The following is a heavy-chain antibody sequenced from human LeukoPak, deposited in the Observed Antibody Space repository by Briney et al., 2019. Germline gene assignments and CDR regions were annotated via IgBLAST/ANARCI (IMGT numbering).Heavy chain of an antibody. CDR1: GGSISSSNW. CDR3: ARADGNYYYYGMDV. J-gene: IGHJ6*02. Sequence: PSETLSLTCAVSGGSISSSNWWSWVRQPPGKGLEWIGYIYYSGSTNYNPSLKSRVTISVDTSKNQFSLKLSSVTAADTAVYYCARADGNYYYYGMDVWGQGTTVTVSS. CDR2: IYYSGST. V-gene: IGHV4-4*02.